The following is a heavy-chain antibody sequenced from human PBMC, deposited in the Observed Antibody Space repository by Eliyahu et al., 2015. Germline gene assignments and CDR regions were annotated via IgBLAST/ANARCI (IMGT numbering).Heavy chain of an antibody. CDR1: GFPFSXYA. CDR3: ARGGGYSSGWSDAFAV. V-gene: IGHV3-30*01. CDR2: ISFDGVDK. D-gene: IGHD6-19*01. J-gene: IGHJ3*01. Sequence: QMQLAEPGGGVVQPGRSLRLXCAASGFPFSXYALHWVRQAPGKGLEWVAVISFDGVDKYYADSVKGRFTISRDDSKNTLYLQMNSLGSEDTAMYYCARGGGYSSGWSDAFAVWGQGTMVTVSS.